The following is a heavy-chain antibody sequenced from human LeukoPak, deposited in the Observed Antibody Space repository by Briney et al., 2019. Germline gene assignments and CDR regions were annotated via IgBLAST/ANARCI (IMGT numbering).Heavy chain of an antibody. CDR2: ISYDGSNK. J-gene: IGHJ4*02. CDR1: GFTFSSYG. CDR3: ATRSAVAGFYDF. Sequence: GSLRLSCAASGFTFSSYGMHWVRQAPGKGLEWVAVISYDGSNKYYADSVKGRFTISRDNSKNTLYLQMNSLRAEDTAVYYCATRSAVAGFYDFWGQGTLVTVSS. V-gene: IGHV3-30*03. D-gene: IGHD6-19*01.